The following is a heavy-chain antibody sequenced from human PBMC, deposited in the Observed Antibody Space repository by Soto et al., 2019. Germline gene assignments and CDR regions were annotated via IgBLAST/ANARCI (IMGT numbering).Heavy chain of an antibody. D-gene: IGHD6-6*01. CDR3: AIVDYYYGMDV. CDR2: IDPSDSHA. Sequence: GESLKISCQGSGYIFSTYWITWVRQMPGKDLEWMGTIDPSDSHANYSLSFQGHVSISVDKSIGTAYLKWSGLKASDSAMYYCAIVDYYYGMDVWGQGTTVTVSS. V-gene: IGHV5-10-1*01. J-gene: IGHJ6*02. CDR1: GYIFSTYW.